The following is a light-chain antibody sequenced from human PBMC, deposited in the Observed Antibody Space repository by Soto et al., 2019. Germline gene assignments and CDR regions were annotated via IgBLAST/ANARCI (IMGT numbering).Light chain of an antibody. J-gene: IGLJ2*01. CDR1: SSNIGSNT. Sequence: VLTQPPSASGTPGQRVTISCSGSSSNIGSNTVNWYQQLPGTAPKLLIYSNNQRPSGVPDRFSGSKSGTSAALAISGLQSEDEADYYCAAWDDSLNGVVFGGGTKLTVL. CDR2: SNN. V-gene: IGLV1-44*01. CDR3: AAWDDSLNGVV.